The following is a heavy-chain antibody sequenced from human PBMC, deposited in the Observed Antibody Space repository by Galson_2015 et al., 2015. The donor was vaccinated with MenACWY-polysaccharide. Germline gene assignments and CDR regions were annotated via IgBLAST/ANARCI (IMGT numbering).Heavy chain of an antibody. V-gene: IGHV4-38-2*01. CDR2: IFHSGTT. CDR1: DYSIRSGYF. D-gene: IGHD1-26*01. CDR3: ARVEKFSGSFYILY. J-gene: IGHJ4*02. Sequence: TLSLTCAVSDYSIRSGYFWGWIRQPPGKGLEWIASIFHSGTTYYNPSLKSRVTISVDTSKNQFSLKLSSVTAADTAVYYCARVEKFSGSFYILYWGQGTLVTVSS.